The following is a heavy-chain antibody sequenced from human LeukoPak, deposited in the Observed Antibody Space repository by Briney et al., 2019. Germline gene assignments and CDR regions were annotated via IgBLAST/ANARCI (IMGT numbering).Heavy chain of an antibody. Sequence: ASVKVSCKASGYTFTSYDINWVRQAPGQGLEWMGWMNPNSGNTVYAQKFQGRVTITRNTSISTAYMELHSPRTDDTAVYYCARGPYGSILDWGQGTLVTVSS. CDR1: GYTFTSYD. CDR3: ARGPYGSILD. J-gene: IGHJ4*02. V-gene: IGHV1-8*01. CDR2: MNPNSGNT. D-gene: IGHD3-3*02.